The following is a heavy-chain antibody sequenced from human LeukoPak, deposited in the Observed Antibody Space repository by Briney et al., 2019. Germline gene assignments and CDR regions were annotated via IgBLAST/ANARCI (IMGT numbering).Heavy chain of an antibody. V-gene: IGHV1-18*01. CDR1: GYTFTSYG. D-gene: IGHD2-2*01. CDR3: ARGKQLPFFYAFDI. Sequence: GASVKVSCKASGYTFTSYGISWVRQAPGQGLEWMGWISAYNGNTNYAQKLQGRVTMTTDTSTSTASMELRSLRSDDTAVYYCARGKQLPFFYAFDIWGQGTMVTVSS. J-gene: IGHJ3*02. CDR2: ISAYNGNT.